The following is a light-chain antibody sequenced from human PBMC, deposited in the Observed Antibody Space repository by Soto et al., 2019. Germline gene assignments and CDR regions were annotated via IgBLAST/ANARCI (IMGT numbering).Light chain of an antibody. V-gene: IGKV3D-20*02. CDR2: GAS. Sequence: EIVMTQSQATLSVSPGERATLSCRASQSVGSNYLTWHQQKPGQAPRLLIYGASSRATGIPDRFSGSGSGTDFTLTISSLEPEDFAVYYCQQRSDWPWTFGQGTKVDI. J-gene: IGKJ1*01. CDR3: QQRSDWPWT. CDR1: QSVGSNY.